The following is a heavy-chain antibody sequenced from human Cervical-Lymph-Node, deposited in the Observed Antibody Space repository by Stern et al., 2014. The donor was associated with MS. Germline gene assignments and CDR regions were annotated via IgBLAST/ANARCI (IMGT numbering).Heavy chain of an antibody. V-gene: IGHV4-31*03. CDR2: MYYSGST. CDR3: ARANYGKGTYSSKPMDV. Sequence: QLQLQESGPGLVKPSQTLSLSCSVSGGSITSEGYYWSWVRQHPVRGLEWIGYMYYSGSTYYNPSLKSRVIISADTSKNQFSLKLSSVTAADTAVYYCARANYGKGTYSSKPMDVWGQGTTVSVSS. J-gene: IGHJ6*02. CDR1: GGSITSEGYY. D-gene: IGHD3-10*01.